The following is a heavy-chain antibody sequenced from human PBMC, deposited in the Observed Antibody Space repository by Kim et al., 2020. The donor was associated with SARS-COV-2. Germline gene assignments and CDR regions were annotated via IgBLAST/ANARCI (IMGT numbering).Heavy chain of an antibody. CDR3: ARDLYCTNGVCSYHHYGRDV. D-gene: IGHD2-8*01. V-gene: IGHV3-48*02. Sequence: GGSLRLSCAASGFTFSGYSMNWIRQPPGKGLEWVSYISSVSGITYYADSVKGRVTISRDNAKKSLYLQMNSLRDEDTAVYYCARDLYCTNGVCSYHHYGRDVWGQEPPVSVSS. CDR2: ISSVSGIT. J-gene: IGHJ6*02. CDR1: GFTFSGYS.